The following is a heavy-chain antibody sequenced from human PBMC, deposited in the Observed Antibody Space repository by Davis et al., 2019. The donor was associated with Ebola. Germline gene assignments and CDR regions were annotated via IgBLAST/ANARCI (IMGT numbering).Heavy chain of an antibody. D-gene: IGHD2-15*01. CDR2: IYSGGST. J-gene: IGHJ3*02. V-gene: IGHV3-53*01. Sequence: GESLKISCAAFGFTVSSNYMSWVRQAPGKGLEWVSVIYSGGSTYYADSVKGRFTISRDNSKNTLYLQMNSLRAEDTAVYYCARDEDSKNAFDIWGQGTMVTVSS. CDR3: ARDEDSKNAFDI. CDR1: GFTVSSNY.